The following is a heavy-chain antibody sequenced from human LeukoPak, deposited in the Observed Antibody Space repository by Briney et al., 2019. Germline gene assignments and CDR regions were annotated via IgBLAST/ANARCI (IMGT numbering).Heavy chain of an antibody. D-gene: IGHD6-13*01. CDR2: ISSSGSTI. Sequence: PGGSLRLSCAASGFTFSSYEMNWVRQAPGKGLEWVSYISSSGSTIYYADSVKGRFTISRDNAKNSLYLQTNSLRAEDTAVYYCAREIRQQLVRLPQRHNWFDPWGQGTLVTVSS. CDR3: AREIRQQLVRLPQRHNWFDP. V-gene: IGHV3-48*03. J-gene: IGHJ5*02. CDR1: GFTFSSYE.